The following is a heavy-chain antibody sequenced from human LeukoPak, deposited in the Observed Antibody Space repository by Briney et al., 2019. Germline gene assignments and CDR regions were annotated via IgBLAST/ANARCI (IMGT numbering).Heavy chain of an antibody. Sequence: SETLSLTCTVSGGSVNSDSYYWSWIRQPPGKGLEYIGYFYYSGSTNYNPSLKSRVTISVDTSKNQFSLKLSSVTAADTAVYYCARFTMIEPDAFDIWGQGTMVTVSS. CDR1: GGSVNSDSYY. CDR2: FYYSGST. D-gene: IGHD3-22*01. CDR3: ARFTMIEPDAFDI. V-gene: IGHV4-61*01. J-gene: IGHJ3*02.